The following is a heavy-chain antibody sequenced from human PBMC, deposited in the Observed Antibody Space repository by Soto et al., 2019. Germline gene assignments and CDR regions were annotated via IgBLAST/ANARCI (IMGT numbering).Heavy chain of an antibody. Sequence: SETLSLTCTVSGGSINSGDYYWSWLRQPPGKGLEWIGYIYYSESTYYNPSLKSRVTISVDTSKNQFSLNLGSVTAADAAVYYCARASTIFGVVVRFESWGQGTLVTVSS. CDR2: IYYSEST. V-gene: IGHV4-30-4*01. J-gene: IGHJ4*02. CDR3: ARASTIFGVVVRFES. D-gene: IGHD3-3*01. CDR1: GGSINSGDYY.